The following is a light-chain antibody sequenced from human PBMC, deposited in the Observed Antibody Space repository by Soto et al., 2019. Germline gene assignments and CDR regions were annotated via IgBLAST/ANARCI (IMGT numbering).Light chain of an antibody. CDR3: LQDHTWPWT. CDR1: QDIRYF. V-gene: IGKV1-6*01. J-gene: IGKJ1*01. Sequence: AIQMTQSPSSLSASVGDRVSLTCRASQDIRYFLGWYQQKPGKAPKLLIYGASSVHTGVPSRISGSGFGTDFTLTISSLQPGDFGTYFCLQDHTWPWTLGQGTKVEI. CDR2: GAS.